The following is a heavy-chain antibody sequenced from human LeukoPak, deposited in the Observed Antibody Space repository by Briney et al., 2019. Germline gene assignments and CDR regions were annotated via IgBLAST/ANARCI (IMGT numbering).Heavy chain of an antibody. Sequence: ASVKASCKASGYTFTSYYMHWVRQAPGQGLEWMGIINPSGGSTSYAQKFQGRVTMTRDTSTSTVYMELSSLRSEDTAVYYCARDRAITRDAFDIWGQGTMVTVSS. V-gene: IGHV1-46*01. CDR3: ARDRAITRDAFDI. CDR1: GYTFTSYY. D-gene: IGHD3-3*01. CDR2: INPSGGST. J-gene: IGHJ3*02.